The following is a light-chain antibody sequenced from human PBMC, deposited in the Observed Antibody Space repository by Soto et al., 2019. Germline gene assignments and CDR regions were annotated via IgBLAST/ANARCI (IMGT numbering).Light chain of an antibody. CDR2: DAS. CDR3: QQYNRYAAT. Sequence: DIQMTQSPSTLSASVGDRVTITCRASQSASTFLAWYQQKPGQAPKLLIYDASTLQSGVPSRFSASGSGTEFALTISGLQTDDFAVYDCQQYNRYAATVGQGTKGEIK. V-gene: IGKV1-5*01. J-gene: IGKJ1*01. CDR1: QSASTF.